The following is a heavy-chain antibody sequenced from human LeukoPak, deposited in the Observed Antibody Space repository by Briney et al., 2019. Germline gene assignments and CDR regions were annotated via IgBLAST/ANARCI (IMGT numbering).Heavy chain of an antibody. Sequence: GGSLRLSCAASGFTFSSYAMSWVRQAPGKGLEWVSAISGSGGSTYYADSVKGRFTISRDNSKNTLYLQMNSLRAEDTAVYYCAKDLGYCSGGSCYSDYWGQGTLVTVSS. J-gene: IGHJ4*02. CDR3: AKDLGYCSGGSCYSDY. CDR1: GFTFSSYA. V-gene: IGHV3-23*01. CDR2: ISGSGGST. D-gene: IGHD2-15*01.